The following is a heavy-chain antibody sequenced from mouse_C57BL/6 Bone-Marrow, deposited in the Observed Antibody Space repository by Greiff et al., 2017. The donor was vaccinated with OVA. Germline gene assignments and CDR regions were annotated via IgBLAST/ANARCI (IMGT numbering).Heavy chain of an antibody. CDR2: IDPETGGT. D-gene: IGHD3-2*02. V-gene: IGHV1-15*01. J-gene: IGHJ3*01. Sequence: QVQLQQSGAELVRPGASVTLSCKASGYTFTDYEMHWVKQTPVHGLEWIGAIDPETGGTAYNQKFKGKAILTADKSSSTAYMELRSLTSEDSAVYYCTSQDSGLAWFAYWGQGTLVTVSA. CDR3: TSQDSGLAWFAY. CDR1: GYTFTDYE.